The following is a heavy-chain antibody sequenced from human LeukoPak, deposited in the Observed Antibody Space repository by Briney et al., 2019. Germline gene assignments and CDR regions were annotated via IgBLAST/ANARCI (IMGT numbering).Heavy chain of an antibody. J-gene: IGHJ2*01. D-gene: IGHD6-19*01. Sequence: SETLSLTCTVSGGSISSYYWSWIRQPPGKGLEWIGYIYYSGSTNYNPSLKSRVTISVDTSKNQFSLKLSSVTAADTAVYYCARLHSSGWYVRYFDLWGRGTLVTVSS. CDR3: ARLHSSGWYVRYFDL. CDR2: IYYSGST. CDR1: GGSISSYY. V-gene: IGHV4-59*08.